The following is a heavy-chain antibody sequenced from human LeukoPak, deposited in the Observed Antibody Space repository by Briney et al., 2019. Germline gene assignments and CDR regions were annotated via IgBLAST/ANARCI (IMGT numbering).Heavy chain of an antibody. Sequence: GGSLRLSCAASGFTFSSYGMHWVRQAPGKGLEWVAVISYDGSNKYYADSVKGRFTISRDNSKYTLYLQMNSLRAEDTAVYYCAKEPGSGWYYFDYWGQGTLVTVSS. J-gene: IGHJ4*02. CDR2: ISYDGSNK. CDR3: AKEPGSGWYYFDY. V-gene: IGHV3-30*18. CDR1: GFTFSSYG. D-gene: IGHD6-19*01.